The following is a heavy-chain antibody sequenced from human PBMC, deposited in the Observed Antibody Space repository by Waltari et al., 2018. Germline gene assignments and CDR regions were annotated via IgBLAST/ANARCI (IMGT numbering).Heavy chain of an antibody. D-gene: IGHD3-16*01. CDR2: IRTKANSYAT. Sequence: EVQLVESGGAFVQPGGSLKLSCVASGFPFSASAVHRVRQASGKGLEWVGRIRTKANSYATAYDESVKGRFNISRDDSKNTAYLQMNSLKTEDTAVYYCSSSGGSGPRDWGQGTLVTVSS. J-gene: IGHJ4*02. CDR3: SSSGGSGPRD. CDR1: GFPFSASA. V-gene: IGHV3-73*01.